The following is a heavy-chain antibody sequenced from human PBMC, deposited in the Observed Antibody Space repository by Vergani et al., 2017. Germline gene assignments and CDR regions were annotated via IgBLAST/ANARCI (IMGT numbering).Heavy chain of an antibody. V-gene: IGHV3-30*02. CDR2: IGKDGINT. D-gene: IGHD1-1*01. Sequence: QVQLVESAGGVVQPGGSLRLSCAASGITFSNFGMHWIRQAPGKGLEWMAYIGKDGINTRYRDTVKGRFTVSRDNSKDILYLQMDSLRSEETAPYYCAKYLHDSTNGLPDSWGPGTLVIVSS. J-gene: IGHJ4*02. CDR3: AKYLHDSTNGLPDS. CDR1: GITFSNFG.